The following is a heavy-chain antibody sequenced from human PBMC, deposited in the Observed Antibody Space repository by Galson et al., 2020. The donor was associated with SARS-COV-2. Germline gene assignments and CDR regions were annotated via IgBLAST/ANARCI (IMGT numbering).Heavy chain of an antibody. D-gene: IGHD4-17*01. J-gene: IGHJ6*04. CDR1: GYSFTGSY. V-gene: IGHV1-2*02. CDR3: ARDRDYGDYGVVRMDV. Sequence: ASVKVSCKASGYSFTGSYIHWVRQAPGQGLEWMGWLNPNTGDTDYAQNFQGRVSMTRHTSTSTVYMELSSLRSEDTAVYYCARDRDYGDYGVVRMDVWGKGTTVTISS. CDR2: LNPNTGDT.